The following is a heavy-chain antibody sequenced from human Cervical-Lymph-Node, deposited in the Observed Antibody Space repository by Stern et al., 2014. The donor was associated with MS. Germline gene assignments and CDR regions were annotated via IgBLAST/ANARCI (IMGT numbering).Heavy chain of an antibody. J-gene: IGHJ6*02. D-gene: IGHD6-19*01. Sequence: VQLVQSGAEVKKPGASVKVSCKASGYTFSHYGISWVRQAPGQGLEWLGWISGCDGDTNYQQKLQGRVTMTTDTSTSTAYMELRSLRGDDTAVYFCARDEIALAGVDSQTMDVWGQGTTVTVSS. CDR2: ISGCDGDT. CDR1: GYTFSHYG. V-gene: IGHV1-18*01. CDR3: ARDEIALAGVDSQTMDV.